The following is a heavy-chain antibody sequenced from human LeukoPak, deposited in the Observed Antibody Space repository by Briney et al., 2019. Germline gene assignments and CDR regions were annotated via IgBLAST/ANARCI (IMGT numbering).Heavy chain of an antibody. J-gene: IGHJ6*03. V-gene: IGHV1-46*01. CDR2: INPSGGST. Sequence: ASVKVSCKASGYTFTSYYMHWVRQAPGQGLEWMGIINPSGGSTSYAQKFQGRVTMTRDMSTSTVYMELRSLRSDDTAVYYCARDKLGVYSMDVWGKGTTVTVSS. D-gene: IGHD2-8*01. CDR1: GYTFTSYY. CDR3: ARDKLGVYSMDV.